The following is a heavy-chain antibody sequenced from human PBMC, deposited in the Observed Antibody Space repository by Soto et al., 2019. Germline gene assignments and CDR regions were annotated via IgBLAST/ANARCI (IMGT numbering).Heavy chain of an antibody. Sequence: QVQLVQSGAEVKKPGASVKVSCKASGYTFSGSVMHWVRQAPGQEREWMGWINADNGNTKYSQKFQGRVTMTWDTSASTAYMELSSLRSEDTAIYYCASEIDATTATSLDYWGQGTLVTVSS. CDR3: ASEIDATTATSLDY. CDR1: GYTFSGSV. V-gene: IGHV1-3*01. J-gene: IGHJ4*02. CDR2: INADNGNT. D-gene: IGHD4-17*01.